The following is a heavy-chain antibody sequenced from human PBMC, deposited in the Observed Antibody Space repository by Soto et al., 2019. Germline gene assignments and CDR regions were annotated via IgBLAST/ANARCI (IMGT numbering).Heavy chain of an antibody. CDR3: AKDIHIVVVTANFDY. D-gene: IGHD2-21*02. V-gene: IGHV3-9*01. CDR1: GFTFEDYA. Sequence: EVQLGGSGGGLVKPGRSLRLSCAASGFTFEDYAMHWVGQAPGKGLEWVSGISWNSGSIGYADSVKGRFTISRDNAKNSLYLQMNSLRAEDTALYYCAKDIHIVVVTANFDYWGQGTLVTVSS. CDR2: ISWNSGSI. J-gene: IGHJ4*02.